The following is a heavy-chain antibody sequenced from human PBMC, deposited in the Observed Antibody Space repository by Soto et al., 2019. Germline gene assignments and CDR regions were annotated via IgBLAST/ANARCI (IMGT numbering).Heavy chain of an antibody. J-gene: IGHJ6*02. CDR3: ARVPDV. CDR2: IYHSGST. Sequence: QLQLQESGSGLVKPSQTLSLTCAVSGGSISSGGYSWSWMRQPPGKGLEWIGYIYHSGSTYYNPSLNSRVTISVDRSKIPFTMKLSSVTAADTAVYYCARVPDVWGQGTTVTVSS. V-gene: IGHV4-30-2*01. CDR1: GGSISSGGYS.